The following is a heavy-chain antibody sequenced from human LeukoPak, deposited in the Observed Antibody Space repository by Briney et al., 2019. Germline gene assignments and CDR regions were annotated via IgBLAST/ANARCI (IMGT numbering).Heavy chain of an antibody. D-gene: IGHD6-13*01. CDR3: ARDSIAAAGRDYGY. V-gene: IGHV4-4*02. CDR2: IYHSGST. CDR1: GGSISSSNW. J-gene: IGHJ4*02. Sequence: PSETLSLTCAVSGGSISSSNWWSWVRQPPGKGLEWIGEIYHSGSTNYNPSLKSRVTISVDKSKNQFSLKLSSVTAADTAVYYCARDSIAAAGRDYGYWGQGTLVTVSS.